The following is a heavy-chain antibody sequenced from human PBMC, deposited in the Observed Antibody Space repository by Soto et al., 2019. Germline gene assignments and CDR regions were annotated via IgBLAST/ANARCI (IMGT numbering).Heavy chain of an antibody. CDR2: IHSSGNT. Sequence: PSDTLSLTFSVSGGTISGCYWTWIRKPAGKGLEWIVSIHSSGNTKYNPSLQSRVAMSLDTSNNQFSLRLTSVTAADTAVYYCARGQRSSDWFHXWGQGTLVTVSX. CDR1: GGTISGCY. CDR3: ARGQRSSDWFHX. V-gene: IGHV4-4*07. J-gene: IGHJ5*02.